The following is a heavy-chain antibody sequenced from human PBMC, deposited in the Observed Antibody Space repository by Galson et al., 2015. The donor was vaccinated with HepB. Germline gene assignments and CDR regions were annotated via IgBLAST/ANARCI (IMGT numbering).Heavy chain of an antibody. Sequence: SLRLSCAASGFTVSTNYMNWVRQALGKGLEWVSVIHSGGGTYYADSVKGRFTISRDNFKNTLYLQMDSLTAEDTAVYYCARDQDYGPFYFDSRGQGTLVTVSS. CDR2: IHSGGGT. D-gene: IGHD4-17*01. CDR1: GFTVSTNY. J-gene: IGHJ4*02. V-gene: IGHV3-66*01. CDR3: ARDQDYGPFYFDS.